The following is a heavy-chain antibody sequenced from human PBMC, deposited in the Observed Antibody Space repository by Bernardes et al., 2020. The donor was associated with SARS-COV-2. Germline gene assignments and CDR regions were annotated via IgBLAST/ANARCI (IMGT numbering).Heavy chain of an antibody. CDR1: AYSISSGYY. V-gene: IGHV4-38-2*02. D-gene: IGHD6-6*01. CDR3: AREAGDSSSSLDP. J-gene: IGHJ5*02. Sequence: SETLSLTFAISAYSISSGYYWVWIRQPPGKGLEWIGSISHTGSTYYNPSLKSRVTISVDTSKKHLSLTVSSVTAADTAVYYCAREAGDSSSSLDPWGQGALVTVSS. CDR2: ISHTGST.